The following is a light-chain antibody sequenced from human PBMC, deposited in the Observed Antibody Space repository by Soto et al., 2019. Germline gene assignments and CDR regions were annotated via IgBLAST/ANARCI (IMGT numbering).Light chain of an antibody. Sequence: EIVMTQSPATLSVSPGERATLSCRASQSVSSNLAWYQQIRGQAPRRLIYGASTRATGIPARFSGSRSGTEFTLTISSLQSEDFAVYYCHQYNNSTRTFGQGNKVE. CDR1: QSVSSN. V-gene: IGKV3-15*01. J-gene: IGKJ1*01. CDR3: HQYNNSTRT. CDR2: GAS.